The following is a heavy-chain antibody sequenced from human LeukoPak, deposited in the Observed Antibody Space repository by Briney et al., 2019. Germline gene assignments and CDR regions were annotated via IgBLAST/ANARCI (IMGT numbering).Heavy chain of an antibody. CDR1: GYTFTGYG. CDR3: ARKGDYYDSSGYYGGYYFDY. V-gene: IGHV1-18*01. J-gene: IGHJ4*02. D-gene: IGHD3-22*01. Sequence: GASVKVSCKASGYTFTGYGISWVRQAPGQGLEWMGWISAYNGNTNYAQKLQGRVTMTTDTSTSTAYMELRSLRSDDTAVYYCARKGDYYDSSGYYGGYYFDYWGQGTLVTVSS. CDR2: ISAYNGNT.